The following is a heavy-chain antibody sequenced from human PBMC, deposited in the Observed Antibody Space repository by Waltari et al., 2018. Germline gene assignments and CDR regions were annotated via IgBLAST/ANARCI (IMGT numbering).Heavy chain of an antibody. CDR1: GYSISSGYY. CDR3: ARTMADY. D-gene: IGHD3-10*01. J-gene: IGHJ4*02. CDR2: IYHSGST. Sequence: QVQLQESGPGLVKPSETLSLTCAVSGYSISSGYYWGWIRQPPGKGLEWIGSIYHSGSTYYNPSLKSRVTISRDNAKNSLYLQMNSLRAEDTALYYCARTMADYWGQGTLVTVSS. V-gene: IGHV4-38-2*01.